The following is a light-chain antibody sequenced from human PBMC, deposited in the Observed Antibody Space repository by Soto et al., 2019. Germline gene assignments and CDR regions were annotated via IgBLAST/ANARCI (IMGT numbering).Light chain of an antibody. CDR2: DAS. Sequence: EIVLTQSPATQSLSPGERASLSCRASQSVSSYLAWYQQKPGQAPRLLIYDASNRATGIPARFSGSGSGTDFNLTITSIRLEAYAVYYYYQRSHWPPITFGQGTRLEIK. V-gene: IGKV3-11*01. CDR1: QSVSSY. CDR3: YQRSHWPPIT. J-gene: IGKJ5*01.